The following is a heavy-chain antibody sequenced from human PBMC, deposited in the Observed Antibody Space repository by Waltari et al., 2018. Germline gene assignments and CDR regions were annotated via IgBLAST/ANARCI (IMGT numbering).Heavy chain of an antibody. Sequence: QVQLQQSGPGLVKPSQTLSLTCAISGDSVSSNSAAWNWIRQSPSRGLEWLGRTYYRCKWYNDYAVSMTSRITINPDTAKNKFSLQLNTVSPEDTAVYYCARSKGGATNAFDYWGQGTLVTVSS. V-gene: IGHV6-1*01. D-gene: IGHD1-26*01. CDR1: GDSVSSNSAA. J-gene: IGHJ4*02. CDR2: TYYRCKWYN. CDR3: ARSKGGATNAFDY.